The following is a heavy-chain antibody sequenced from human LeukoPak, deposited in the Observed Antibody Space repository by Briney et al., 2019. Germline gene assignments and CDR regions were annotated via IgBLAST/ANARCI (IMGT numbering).Heavy chain of an antibody. CDR1: GFTFSSYA. Sequence: PGGSLRLSCAASGFTFSSYAMSWVRQAPGKGLEWVSAISDSGAHTYYTDSVKGRFTISRDNSKNTLYLQMNSLRAEDTAVYYCARRAGAYSHPYDYWGQGTLVTVSS. CDR2: ISDSGAHT. D-gene: IGHD4/OR15-4a*01. V-gene: IGHV3-23*01. CDR3: ARRAGAYSHPYDY. J-gene: IGHJ4*02.